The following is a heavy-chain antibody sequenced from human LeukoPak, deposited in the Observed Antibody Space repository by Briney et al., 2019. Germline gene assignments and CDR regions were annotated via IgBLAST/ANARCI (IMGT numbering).Heavy chain of an antibody. CDR2: INRNGGST. J-gene: IGHJ4*02. CDR1: GFTFDDYG. Sequence: PGGSLRLSCEASGFTFDDYGMSWVREPPGKGLEWVSGINRNGGSTDYADSVTGRFTISRDNAKNSLYLQMNSLRAEDTALYYCAKATLYCSSTSCSNYFDYWGQGTLVTVSS. D-gene: IGHD2-2*01. CDR3: AKATLYCSSTSCSNYFDY. V-gene: IGHV3-20*04.